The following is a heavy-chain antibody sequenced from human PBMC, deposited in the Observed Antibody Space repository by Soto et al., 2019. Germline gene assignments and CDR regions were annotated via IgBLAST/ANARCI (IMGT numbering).Heavy chain of an antibody. CDR2: INPSGGST. CDR1: GYTFTSYC. Sequence: GASVKVSCKASGYTFTSYCMHWVRQAPGQGLEWMGIINPSGGSTSYAQKFQGRVTMTRDTSTSTVYMELSSLRSEDAAVYYCARDIVERFLELLSPIYYYYYGMDVWGQGTTDIVSS. D-gene: IGHD3-3*01. V-gene: IGHV1-46*01. J-gene: IGHJ6*02. CDR3: ARDIVERFLELLSPIYYYYYGMDV.